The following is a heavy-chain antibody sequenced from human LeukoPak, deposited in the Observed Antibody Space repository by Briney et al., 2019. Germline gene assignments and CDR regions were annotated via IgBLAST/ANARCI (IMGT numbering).Heavy chain of an antibody. CDR3: ARDSAAIAPLNWFDP. CDR2: ISAYNGNT. Sequence: ASVKVSCKASGYTFTSYGISWVRQAPGQGLEWMGWISAYNGNTNYAQKLQGRVTMTTDTSTSTAYMELRSLRSDDTAVYYCARDSAAIAPLNWFDPWGQRTLVTVSS. D-gene: IGHD2-2*02. J-gene: IGHJ5*02. CDR1: GYTFTSYG. V-gene: IGHV1-18*01.